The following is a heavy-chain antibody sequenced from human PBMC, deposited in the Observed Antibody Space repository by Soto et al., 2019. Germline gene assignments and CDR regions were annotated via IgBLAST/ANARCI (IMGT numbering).Heavy chain of an antibody. Sequence: QVQLVQSGAEVKKPGSSVKVSCEASGGRFTSYIFTWVRQAPGQGLEWMGRSIPIQGTADYALKFQDRVTMTADKSTNTVHMEMRSLRPDDTAVYYCAKSLVFVDHGYMDVWGKGTTFTVSS. J-gene: IGHJ6*03. V-gene: IGHV1-69*08. D-gene: IGHD2-21*01. CDR3: AKSLVFVDHGYMDV. CDR1: GGRFTSYI. CDR2: SIPIQGTA.